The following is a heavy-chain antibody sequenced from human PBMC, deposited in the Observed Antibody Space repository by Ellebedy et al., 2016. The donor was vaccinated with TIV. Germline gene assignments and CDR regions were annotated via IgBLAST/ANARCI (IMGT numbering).Heavy chain of an antibody. J-gene: IGHJ4*02. Sequence: PGGSLRLSCEVSGFIISDDWMSWVRQAPGKGLEWVAHINPDGSAEYYVDSVKGRFSISRDNAKRSLFLQMNSLRVDDTAVYYCVTWGQSYGRWGQGSLVTISS. D-gene: IGHD3-16*01. CDR3: VTWGQSYGR. V-gene: IGHV3-7*03. CDR2: INPDGSAE. CDR1: GFIISDDW.